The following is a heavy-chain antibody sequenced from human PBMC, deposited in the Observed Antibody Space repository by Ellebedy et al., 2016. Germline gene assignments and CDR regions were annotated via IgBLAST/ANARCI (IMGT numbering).Heavy chain of an antibody. CDR1: GYTFSNYG. D-gene: IGHD5-12*01. CDR3: ARVFDSGYDSAYFDN. J-gene: IGHJ4*02. CDR2: IGAYNGNT. Sequence: ASVKVSCXASGYTFSNYGITWVRQAPGQGLEWMGWIGAYNGNTNYAQSLQGRVTMSTDTSTSTAYMELRSLRSDDTAVYYCARVFDSGYDSAYFDNWGQGTLVTVSS. V-gene: IGHV1-18*01.